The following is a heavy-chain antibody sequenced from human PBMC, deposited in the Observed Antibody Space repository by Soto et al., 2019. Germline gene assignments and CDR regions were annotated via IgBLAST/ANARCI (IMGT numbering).Heavy chain of an antibody. CDR1: GFTFSSYG. V-gene: IGHV3-30*18. CDR3: AKNSSYSVTLPGYYRDSWVGH. CDR2: ISFDGNKK. D-gene: IGHD3-9*01. Sequence: GGSLRLSCAASGFTFSSYGMHWVRQAPGKGLEWVAVISFDGNKKYYADSVKGRFTISRDSSKNTLYLQMNSLRTEDTAVYYWAKNSSYSVTLPGYYRDSWVGHWGQGNQVHVS. J-gene: IGHJ5*02.